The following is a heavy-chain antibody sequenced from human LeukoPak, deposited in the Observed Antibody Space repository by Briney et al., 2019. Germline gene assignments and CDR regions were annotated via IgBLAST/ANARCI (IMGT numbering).Heavy chain of an antibody. D-gene: IGHD5-24*01. Sequence: GGSLRLSCAASGFTFSSHWMSWVRQAPGKGREWVANIKQDVTEKYYVDSVKGRFTISRDDAKNSLYLQMNSLRAEDTAVYYCARLQSLDYWGQGTLVTVSS. J-gene: IGHJ4*02. CDR1: GFTFSSHW. CDR3: ARLQSLDY. CDR2: IKQDVTEK. V-gene: IGHV3-7*05.